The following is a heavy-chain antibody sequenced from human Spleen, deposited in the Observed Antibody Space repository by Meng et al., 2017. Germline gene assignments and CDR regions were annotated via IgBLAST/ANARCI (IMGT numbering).Heavy chain of an antibody. J-gene: IGHJ5*02. CDR2: IGHSGIT. Sequence: QPQLQESGPGLFKPCEDLSLTCRVSGGPISTSGSYWVWIRQLPGRGLEWIGSIGHSGITFYTPSLKSRVTVSIGTSKSWFSLKLTCMTAADTAVDYCVRSSGWVRTGFDPWGQGTLVTVSS. CDR3: VRSSGWVRTGFDP. CDR1: GGPISTSGSY. V-gene: IGHV4-39*01. D-gene: IGHD6-19*01.